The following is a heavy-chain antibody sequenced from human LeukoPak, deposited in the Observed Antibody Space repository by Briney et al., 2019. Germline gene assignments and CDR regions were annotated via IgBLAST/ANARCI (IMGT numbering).Heavy chain of an antibody. Sequence: SETLSLTCLVSGGSISTYYWSWIRQPPGKGLEWIGEINHSGSTNYNPSLKSRVTISVDTSKNQFSLKLSSVTAADTAVYYCAREGSYYDYFDYWGQGTLVTVSS. J-gene: IGHJ4*02. CDR1: GGSISTYY. V-gene: IGHV4-34*01. CDR2: INHSGST. CDR3: AREGSYYDYFDY. D-gene: IGHD1-26*01.